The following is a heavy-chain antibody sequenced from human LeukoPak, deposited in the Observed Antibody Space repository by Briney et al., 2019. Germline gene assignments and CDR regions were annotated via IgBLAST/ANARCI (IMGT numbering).Heavy chain of an antibody. J-gene: IGHJ4*02. V-gene: IGHV3-48*01. CDR2: ITNSGNSK. Sequence: GGSLRLSCAASEFTFSSYSMNWVRQAPGKGLEWVSYITNSGNSKNYADSVKGRFTISRDNTKNSLYLQMNGLRAEDTAVYYCARDMSLTGYFDYWGQGTLATVSS. CDR3: ARDMSLTGYFDY. CDR1: EFTFSSYS. D-gene: IGHD3-9*01.